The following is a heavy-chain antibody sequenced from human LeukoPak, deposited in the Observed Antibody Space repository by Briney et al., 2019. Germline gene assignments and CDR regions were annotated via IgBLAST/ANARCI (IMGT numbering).Heavy chain of an antibody. V-gene: IGHV4-34*01. CDR2: INHSGST. CDR1: GGSFSGYY. Sequence: SETLSLTCAVYGGSFSGYYWSWLRQPPGKGLEWIGEINHSGSTNYNPSLKSRVTISVDTSKNQFSLKLSSVTAADTAVYYCAREITRITMVRGVTKRYYFDYWGQGTLVTVSS. J-gene: IGHJ4*02. CDR3: AREITRITMVRGVTKRYYFDY. D-gene: IGHD3-10*01.